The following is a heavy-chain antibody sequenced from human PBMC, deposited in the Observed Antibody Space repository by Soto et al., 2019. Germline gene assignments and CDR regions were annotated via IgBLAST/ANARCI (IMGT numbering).Heavy chain of an antibody. CDR3: AQGGGDSLGYGMDV. Sequence: EVQLLDSGGGLVQPGGALRLSCSASGFIFSSSAMNWVRQAPGKGLEWVSAISGSGGSIYYADSVKGRFTISRDNSKTTLYLEMNRLRAEDTAVYYCAQGGGDSLGYGMDVWGQGATVTVSS. V-gene: IGHV3-23*01. J-gene: IGHJ6*02. CDR2: ISGSGGSI. D-gene: IGHD2-21*02. CDR1: GFIFSSSA.